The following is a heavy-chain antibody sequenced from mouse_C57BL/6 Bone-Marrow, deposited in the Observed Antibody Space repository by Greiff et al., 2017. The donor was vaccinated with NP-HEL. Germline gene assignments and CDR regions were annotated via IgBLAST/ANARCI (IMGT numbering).Heavy chain of an antibody. CDR1: GYTFTSYT. CDR3: ARNYGSSPYWYFDV. J-gene: IGHJ1*03. D-gene: IGHD1-1*01. Sequence: QVQLQQSGAELARPGASVKMSCKASGYTFTSYTMHWVKQRPGQGLEWIGYINPSSGYTKYNQKFKDKATLTADKSSCTAYMQLSSLTSEDSAVYYCARNYGSSPYWYFDVWGTGTTVTVSS. CDR2: INPSSGYT. V-gene: IGHV1-4*01.